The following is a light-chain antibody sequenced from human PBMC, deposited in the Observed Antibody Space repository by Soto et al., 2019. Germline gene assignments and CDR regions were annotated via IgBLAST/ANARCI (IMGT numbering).Light chain of an antibody. Sequence: QSALTQPASVSGSPGQTITISCTGTSSDVGGYNSVSWYQQYPGKAPQLLIYDVSYRPSGISSRFSGSKSGNTASLTVSGLQADDEADYYFSSYAISNTRVFGGGTKLTVL. V-gene: IGLV2-14*03. CDR2: DVS. CDR3: SSYAISNTRV. CDR1: SSDVGGYNS. J-gene: IGLJ2*01.